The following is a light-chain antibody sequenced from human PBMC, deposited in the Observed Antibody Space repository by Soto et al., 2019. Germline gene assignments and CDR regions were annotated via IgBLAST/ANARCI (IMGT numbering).Light chain of an antibody. Sequence: DIPMTQPPSTLAASVGDRVTITCRASQSIGTWLAWYQHRPGKAPSLLIYDASTLRSGVPSRFSGSGSGTEFTLTISSLQADDFATYYCQQSDTYPLTFGQGTRLEIK. J-gene: IGKJ5*01. CDR1: QSIGTW. CDR2: DAS. CDR3: QQSDTYPLT. V-gene: IGKV1-5*01.